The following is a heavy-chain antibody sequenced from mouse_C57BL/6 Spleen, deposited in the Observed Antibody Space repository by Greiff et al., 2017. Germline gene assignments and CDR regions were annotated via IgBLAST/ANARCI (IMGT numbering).Heavy chain of an antibody. J-gene: IGHJ4*01. D-gene: IGHD1-1*02. Sequence: VQLKESGAELVRPGASVKLSCKASGYTFTDYYINWVKQRPGQGLEWIARIYPGSGNTYYNEKFKGKATLTAEKSSSTAYMQLSSLTSEDSAVYFCAKGGSYLYSLDYWGQGTSVTVSS. V-gene: IGHV1-76*01. CDR2: IYPGSGNT. CDR3: AKGGSYLYSLDY. CDR1: GYTFTDYY.